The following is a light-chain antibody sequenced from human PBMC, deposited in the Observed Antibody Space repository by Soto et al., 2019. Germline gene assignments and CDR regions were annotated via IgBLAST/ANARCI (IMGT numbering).Light chain of an antibody. J-gene: IGKJ4*01. CDR1: QSVTSNY. CDR2: VAS. Sequence: EIVLTQSPGTLSLSPVERATLSCRVSQSVTSNYIAWYQQKPGQAPRLLIYVASSRATGIPDRFSGSGSGTDFTLIISRLEPEDFAVYYCQQYGGSPLTFGGGTKVDIK. CDR3: QQYGGSPLT. V-gene: IGKV3-20*01.